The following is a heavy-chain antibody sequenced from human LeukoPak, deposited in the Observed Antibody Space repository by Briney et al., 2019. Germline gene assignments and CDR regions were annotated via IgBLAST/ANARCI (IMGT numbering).Heavy chain of an antibody. Sequence: GGSLRLSCVASGFTFSSSSMSWVRQAPGKGLEWVSYIKSSSSGIYYADSVKGRFTISRDNARNALYLQMNGLRVEDTAVYYCARDPSVYSDSNNWFDPWGKGTLVTVSS. CDR1: GFTFSSSS. CDR3: ARDPSVYSDSNNWFDP. CDR2: IKSSSSGI. D-gene: IGHD4-11*01. J-gene: IGHJ5*02. V-gene: IGHV3-48*01.